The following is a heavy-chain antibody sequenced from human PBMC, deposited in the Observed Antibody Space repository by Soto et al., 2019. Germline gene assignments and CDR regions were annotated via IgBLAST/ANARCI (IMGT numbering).Heavy chain of an antibody. J-gene: IGHJ6*03. CDR3: ARGTYQLSSYYYYYYMDV. CDR2: MNPNSGNT. CDR1: GYTFTSYV. V-gene: IGHV1-8*01. Sequence: QVQLVQSGAGVRKPGASVKFSCRASGYTFTSYVINWVRQATGQGLEWRGWMNPNSGNTGYAQKFQGRVTMTRNTSISTAYMELSSLRSEDTAVYYCARGTYQLSSYYYYYYMDVWGKGTTVTVSS. D-gene: IGHD2-2*01.